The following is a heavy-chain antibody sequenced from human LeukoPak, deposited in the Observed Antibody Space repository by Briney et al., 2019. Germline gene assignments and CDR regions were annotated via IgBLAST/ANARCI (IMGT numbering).Heavy chain of an antibody. Sequence: GASLRLSCAASGFTFSSYAMSWVRQAPGKGLEWVSAISGSGGSTYYADSVKGRFTISRDNSKNTLYLQMNSLSAEDTAVYYCAKALEGPNWFDPWGQGTLVTVSS. CDR1: GFTFSSYA. CDR3: AKALEGPNWFDP. CDR2: ISGSGGST. V-gene: IGHV3-23*01. J-gene: IGHJ5*02.